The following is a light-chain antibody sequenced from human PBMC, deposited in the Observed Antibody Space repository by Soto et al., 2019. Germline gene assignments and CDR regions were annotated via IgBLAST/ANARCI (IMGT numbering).Light chain of an antibody. CDR2: AND. Sequence: QSVLTQAPSVSGAPGQRVTISCTGSSSNIGAGYNVQWYQHLPGTAPKLLIYANDNRPSGVPDRFSGSKSGTSASLAITGLQAEDEADYYCQSYDSSLSSSVFGGGTKVTVL. J-gene: IGLJ2*01. CDR3: QSYDSSLSSSV. V-gene: IGLV1-40*01. CDR1: SSNIGAGYN.